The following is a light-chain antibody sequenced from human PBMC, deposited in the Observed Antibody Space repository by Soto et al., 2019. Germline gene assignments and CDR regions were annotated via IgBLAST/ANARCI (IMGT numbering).Light chain of an antibody. V-gene: IGKV3-15*01. CDR1: QSVSSN. Sequence: EIVMTQSPATLSVSQGERATLSCRARQSVSSNLAWYQQRPGQPPRPLIYGASTRATGIPARISGNGSGTKFTLTVSSLQSEEFAVYYCQQYNNWLSSFGGGTKVDIK. J-gene: IGKJ4*02. CDR2: GAS. CDR3: QQYNNWLSS.